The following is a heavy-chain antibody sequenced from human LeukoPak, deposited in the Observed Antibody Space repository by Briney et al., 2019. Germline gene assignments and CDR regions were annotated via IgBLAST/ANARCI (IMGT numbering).Heavy chain of an antibody. CDR1: GFTFSDYY. CDR2: ISGSGGST. V-gene: IGHV3-23*01. J-gene: IGHJ4*02. Sequence: PGGSLRLSCAASGFTFSDYYMSWIRQAPGKGLEWVSAISGSGGSTYYADSVKGRFTISRDNSKNTLYLQMNSLRAEDTAVYYCAKGRYYDSSGYYPHWGQGTLVTVSS. CDR3: AKGRYYDSSGYYPH. D-gene: IGHD3-22*01.